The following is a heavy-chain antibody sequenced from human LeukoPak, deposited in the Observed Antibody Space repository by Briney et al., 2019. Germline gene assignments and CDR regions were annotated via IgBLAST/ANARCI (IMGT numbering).Heavy chain of an antibody. Sequence: SGPALVKPTQTLTLTCTFSGFSLSTSGMCVSWVRQPPGKALEWLALMDWDDDKYYSTSLKTRLTISKDTSKNQVVLTMTNMDPVDTATYYCARVATITSWFDYWGQGTLVTVSS. CDR1: GFSLSTSGMC. CDR3: ARVATITSWFDY. V-gene: IGHV2-70*20. J-gene: IGHJ4*02. CDR2: MDWDDDK. D-gene: IGHD5-24*01.